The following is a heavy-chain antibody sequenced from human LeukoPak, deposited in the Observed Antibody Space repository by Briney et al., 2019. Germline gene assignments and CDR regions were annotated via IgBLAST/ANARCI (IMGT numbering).Heavy chain of an antibody. V-gene: IGHV4-61*02. D-gene: IGHD4-23*01. CDR3: TRGGHDYGGSFDT. CDR1: GASIASGGYH. Sequence: SETLSLTCAISGASIASGGYHWDWIRQPAGSRPEYIGRISAGGRTNYNPSLKSRLTISMDTSKNHVSLRLSSVTAADTALYYCTRGGHDYGGSFDTWGQGILVTVSS. J-gene: IGHJ5*02. CDR2: ISAGGRT.